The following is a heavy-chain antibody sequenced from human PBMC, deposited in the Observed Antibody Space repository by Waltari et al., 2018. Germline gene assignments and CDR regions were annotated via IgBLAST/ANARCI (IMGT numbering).Heavy chain of an antibody. CDR2: ISASGGST. CDR1: GFTFSNYA. J-gene: IGHJ6*03. CDR3: AKGEGCSGASCYSDYYYYYMDV. Sequence: EVQLVESGGGLVQPGGSLRLSCAASGFTFSNYAMSWVRQAPGKGLEWVSGISASGGSTYYADSVKGRFTVSRDNSKTTLYLQMNSLRADGTAVYYCAKGEGCSGASCYSDYYYYYMDVWGKGTTVTVSS. D-gene: IGHD2-15*01. V-gene: IGHV3-23*04.